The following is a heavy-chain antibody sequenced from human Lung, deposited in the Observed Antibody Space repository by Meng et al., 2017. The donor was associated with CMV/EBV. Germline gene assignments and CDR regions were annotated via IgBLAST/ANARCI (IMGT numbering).Heavy chain of an antibody. CDR1: GYSFTSYW. CDR2: IYPGDSDT. V-gene: IGHV5-51*01. CDR3: AVAPGWELLGWFDP. J-gene: IGHJ5*02. Sequence: GGSLRLXXKGSGYSFTSYWIGWVRQMPGKGLEWMGIIYPGDSDTRYSPSFQGQVTISADKSISTAYLQWSSLKASDTAMYYCAVAPGWELLGWFDPWGQGXLVTVSS. D-gene: IGHD1-26*01.